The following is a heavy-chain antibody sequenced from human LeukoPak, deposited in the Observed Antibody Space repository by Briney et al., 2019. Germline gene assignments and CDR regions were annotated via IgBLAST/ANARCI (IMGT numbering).Heavy chain of an antibody. CDR3: ARVLLGNSFFDC. J-gene: IGHJ4*02. Sequence: GGSLRLSCAASEFTFSGYHMSWVRQAPGEGLEWVSSICCRGSYTNYADSVKGRFTISRDNAKKTLYLQMNSLTAEDTAVYLCARVLLGNSFFDCWGQGALVTVSS. V-gene: IGHV3-11*05. CDR2: ICCRGSYT. D-gene: IGHD1-7*01. CDR1: EFTFSGYH.